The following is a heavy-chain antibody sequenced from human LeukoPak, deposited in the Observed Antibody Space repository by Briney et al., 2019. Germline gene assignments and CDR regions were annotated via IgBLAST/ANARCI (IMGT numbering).Heavy chain of an antibody. CDR3: ARAHHRRVYDYVWGSYPY. CDR2: IRYDGSNK. Sequence: GGSLRLSCAASGFTFSSYDMTWVRQAPGKGLEWVAFIRYDGSNKYYADSVKGRFTISRDNSKNTLYLQMNSLRAEDTAVYYCARAHHRRVYDYVWGSYPYWGQGTLVTVSS. J-gene: IGHJ4*02. CDR1: GFTFSSYD. D-gene: IGHD3-16*02. V-gene: IGHV3-30*02.